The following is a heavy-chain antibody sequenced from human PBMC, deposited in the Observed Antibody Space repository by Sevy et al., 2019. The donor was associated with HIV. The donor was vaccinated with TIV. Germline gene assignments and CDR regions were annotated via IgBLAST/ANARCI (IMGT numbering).Heavy chain of an antibody. Sequence: GESLKISCAASGFTFSDYVMHWVRQAPGKGLEWLARISHDTTVKYYADSLKGRFTISRDNSKNTLYLQMNSLRHEDTAVYHCARDADWSLNYWGQRTLVTVSS. CDR3: ARDADWSLNY. V-gene: IGHV3-30*04. CDR2: ISHDTTVK. D-gene: IGHD3-9*01. CDR1: GFTFSDYV. J-gene: IGHJ4*02.